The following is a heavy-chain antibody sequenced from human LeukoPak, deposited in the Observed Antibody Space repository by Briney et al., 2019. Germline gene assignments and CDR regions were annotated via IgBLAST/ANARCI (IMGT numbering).Heavy chain of an antibody. CDR1: GYTFTSYG. J-gene: IGHJ3*02. Sequence: VASVKVSCKASGYTFTSYGINWVRQAPGQGLEWMGWISPYNGNTNYAQKLQGRVTMTTDTSTSTAYMDLRSLRSDDTAVYYCARAPGPYYYDSSGQIPEAFDIWGQGTMVTVSS. V-gene: IGHV1-18*01. D-gene: IGHD3-22*01. CDR2: ISPYNGNT. CDR3: ARAPGPYYYDSSGQIPEAFDI.